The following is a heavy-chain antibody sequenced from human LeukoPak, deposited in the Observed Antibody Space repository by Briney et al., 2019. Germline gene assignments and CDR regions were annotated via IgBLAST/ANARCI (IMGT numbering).Heavy chain of an antibody. CDR2: INPNSGGT. D-gene: IGHD3-10*01. CDR3: ARDLTSHYYGSGSYYNHSDY. V-gene: IGHV1-2*06. J-gene: IGHJ4*02. Sequence: ASVKVSCKASGYTFTGYYMHWVRQAPGQGLEWMGRINPNSGGTNYAQKFQSRVTMTRDTSISTAYMELSRLRSDDTAVYYCARDLTSHYYGSGSYYNHSDYWGQGTLVTVSS. CDR1: GYTFTGYY.